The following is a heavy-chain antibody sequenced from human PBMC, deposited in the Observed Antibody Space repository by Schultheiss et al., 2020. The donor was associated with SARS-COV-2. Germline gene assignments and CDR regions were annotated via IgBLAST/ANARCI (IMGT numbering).Heavy chain of an antibody. CDR2: IYHSGST. J-gene: IGHJ4*02. CDR3: AETRGGSYTPLDY. Sequence: SQTLSLTCAVSGYSISSGSYWGWIRQPPGKGLEWIGSIYHSGSTYYNPSLKSRVTISVDTSKNQFSLKLSSVTAADTAVYYCAETRGGSYTPLDYWGQGTLVTVSS. CDR1: GYSISSGSY. V-gene: IGHV4-38-2*01. D-gene: IGHD1-26*01.